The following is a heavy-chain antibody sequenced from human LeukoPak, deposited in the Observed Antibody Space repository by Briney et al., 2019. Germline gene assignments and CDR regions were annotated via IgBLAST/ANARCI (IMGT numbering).Heavy chain of an antibody. D-gene: IGHD5-24*01. CDR1: GGSISSYY. CDR3: ARLQSGDGYNFGSDY. CDR2: IYYSGST. V-gene: IGHV4-59*08. Sequence: SETLSLTCTVSGGSISSYYWSWIRQPPGKGLEWIGYIYYSGSTNYNPSLKSRVTISVDTSKNQFSLKLSSVTAADTAVYYCARLQSGDGYNFGSDYWGQGTLVTVSS. J-gene: IGHJ4*02.